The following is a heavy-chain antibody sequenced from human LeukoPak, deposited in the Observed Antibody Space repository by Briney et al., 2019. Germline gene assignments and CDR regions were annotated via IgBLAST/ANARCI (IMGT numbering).Heavy chain of an antibody. D-gene: IGHD6-13*01. CDR2: ISAYNGNT. Sequence: ASVKVSCKASGYTFTSYGISWVRQAPGQGLEWMGWISAYNGNTNYAQKLQGRVTMTTDTSTSTAYMELRSLRSDDTAVYYCARPYSSSWLGKYYFDYWGQGTLVTVSS. J-gene: IGHJ4*02. CDR1: GYTFTSYG. CDR3: ARPYSSSWLGKYYFDY. V-gene: IGHV1-18*01.